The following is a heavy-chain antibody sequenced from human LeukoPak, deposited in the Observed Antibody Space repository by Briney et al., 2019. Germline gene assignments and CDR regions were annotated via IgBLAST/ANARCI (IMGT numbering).Heavy chain of an antibody. CDR3: ARGVCSGGSCYGGDYFDY. CDR1: GFTFSSYG. J-gene: IGHJ4*02. CDR2: IWYDGSNK. Sequence: GGSLRLSCAASGFTFSSYGMHWVRQAPGKGLEWVAVIWYDGSNKYYADSVKGRFTISRDNSKNTLYLQMNSLRAEDTAVYYCARGVCSGGSCYGGDYFDYWGQGTLVTVSS. D-gene: IGHD2-15*01. V-gene: IGHV3-33*01.